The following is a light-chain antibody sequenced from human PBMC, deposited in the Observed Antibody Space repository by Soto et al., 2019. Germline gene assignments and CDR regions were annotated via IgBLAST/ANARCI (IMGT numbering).Light chain of an antibody. CDR2: DAS. J-gene: IGKJ4*01. CDR3: QQFSSYPLT. Sequence: ENVLTHSPGTLSLSPGERATLSCRASQTVRNNYLAWYQQKPGQAPRLLIYDASSRATGIPDRFSGGGSGTDFTLTISRLEPEDFAVYYCQQFSSYPLTFGGGTKVDIK. CDR1: QTVRNNY. V-gene: IGKV3-20*01.